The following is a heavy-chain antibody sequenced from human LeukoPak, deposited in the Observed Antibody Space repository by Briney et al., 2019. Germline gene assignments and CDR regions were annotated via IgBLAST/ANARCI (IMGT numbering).Heavy chain of an antibody. D-gene: IGHD3-10*01. CDR1: GGSFSGYY. J-gene: IGHJ4*02. CDR2: SNHRRST. Sequence: SETLSLTCAVYGGSFSGYYWSWIRQPPGKGLEWIGESNHRRSTNYNPSLKSRVSMSVDTSKNQFSLNLSSVTPEDTAVYYCARGMGHIHGSYYFDYWGQGTLVTVSS. CDR3: ARGMGHIHGSYYFDY. V-gene: IGHV4-34*01.